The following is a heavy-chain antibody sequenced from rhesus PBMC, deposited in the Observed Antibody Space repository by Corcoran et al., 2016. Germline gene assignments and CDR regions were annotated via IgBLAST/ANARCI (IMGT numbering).Heavy chain of an antibody. CDR3: ARDLAAAGTFDF. Sequence: QLQLQESGPGLVKPSETLSVTCAVSGGSISSSYWSWIRQAPGKGLEWIGYIYGSGSSTKSNPSLKSRGTLSVDTSKNQLSLKLSSVTTADTAVYYGARDLAAAGTFDFWGQGLRVTVSS. D-gene: IGHD6-25*01. CDR1: GGSISSSY. J-gene: IGHJ3*01. V-gene: IGHV4-169*02. CDR2: IYGSGSST.